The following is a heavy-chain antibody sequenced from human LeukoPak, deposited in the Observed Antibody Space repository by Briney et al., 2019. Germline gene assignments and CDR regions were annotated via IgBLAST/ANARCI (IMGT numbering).Heavy chain of an antibody. D-gene: IGHD1-26*01. J-gene: IGHJ4*02. Sequence: GGSLRLSCAASGFTFSSYAMSWVRQAPGKGLEWVSLISGSGGSTYYADSVKGRFTISRDNSKNTLYLQMNSLRAEDTAVYYCAKTNSGDYYFDYWGQGTLVTVSS. CDR3: AKTNSGDYYFDY. CDR2: ISGSGGST. CDR1: GFTFSSYA. V-gene: IGHV3-23*01.